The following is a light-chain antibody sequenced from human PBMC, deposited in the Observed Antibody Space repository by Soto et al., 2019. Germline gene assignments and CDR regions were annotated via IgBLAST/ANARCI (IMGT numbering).Light chain of an antibody. J-gene: IGLJ1*01. CDR2: EHI. V-gene: IGLV1-51*02. CDR1: SSNIGKNF. Sequence: QSALTQPPSVSVAPGQKVTISCSGSSSNIGKNFVSWYQQLPGTAPKLLIYEHIKRPSGIPDRFSGSKSGTSATLGITGLQTGDEAYYYCGSWDSSLSAVVFGTGTKVTVL. CDR3: GSWDSSLSAVV.